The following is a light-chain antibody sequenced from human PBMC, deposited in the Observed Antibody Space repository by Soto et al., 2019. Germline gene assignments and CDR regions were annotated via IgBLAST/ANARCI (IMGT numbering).Light chain of an antibody. J-gene: IGLJ1*01. V-gene: IGLV2-23*01. CDR2: EGS. Sequence: QSVLTQPASVSGSPGQSITISCTGTSSDVGSHNLVSWYQQHPGKAPKLMIYEGSKRPSGVSNRFSGSKSGNTASLTISGLQAEDEADYYCCSYAGSRVYVFGTGTKLTVL. CDR3: CSYAGSRVYV. CDR1: SSDVGSHNL.